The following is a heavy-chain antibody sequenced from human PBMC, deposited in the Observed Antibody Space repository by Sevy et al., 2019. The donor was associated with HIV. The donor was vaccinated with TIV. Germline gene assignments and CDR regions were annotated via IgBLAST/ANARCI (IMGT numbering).Heavy chain of an antibody. J-gene: IGHJ5*02. Sequence: GRSLRLSCAASGFTFSSYAMHWVRQAPGKGLEWVAVISYDGSNKYYADSVKGRFTISRDNSKNTLYLQMNSLRAEDTAVYYCARDLAVAGNWFDPWGQGTLVTVSS. V-gene: IGHV3-30-3*01. CDR1: GFTFSSYA. CDR2: ISYDGSNK. CDR3: ARDLAVAGNWFDP. D-gene: IGHD6-19*01.